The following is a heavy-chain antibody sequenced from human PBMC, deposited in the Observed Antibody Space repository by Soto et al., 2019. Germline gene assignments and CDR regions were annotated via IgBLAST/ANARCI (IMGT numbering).Heavy chain of an antibody. CDR1: GYTFTNYG. CDR2: ISAYNGNT. D-gene: IGHD2-2*01. V-gene: IGHV1-18*01. J-gene: IGHJ4*02. Sequence: QVQLVQSGAEVKKPGASVKVSCKASGYTFTNYGISWVRQAPGQGLEWRGWISAYNGNTDYAKKLQGRVTRTTDTSTSTAYMELRSLRSDDTAVYYCARVGAYCVSTSCHDYWGQGTLVTVSS. CDR3: ARVGAYCVSTSCHDY.